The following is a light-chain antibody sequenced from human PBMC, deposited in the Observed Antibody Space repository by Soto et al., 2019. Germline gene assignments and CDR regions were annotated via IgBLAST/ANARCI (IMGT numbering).Light chain of an antibody. CDR1: QGIRND. V-gene: IGKV1-6*01. J-gene: IGKJ4*01. CDR2: AAS. CDR3: QQSYSTPLT. Sequence: AIQITQSSSSVSSSVGDRVTITCRASQGIRNDLGWYQQKPGKAPKLLIYAASNLQSGVPSRFGGSGSGTDFTLTISSLLPEDFATYYCQQSYSTPLTFGGGTKVDIK.